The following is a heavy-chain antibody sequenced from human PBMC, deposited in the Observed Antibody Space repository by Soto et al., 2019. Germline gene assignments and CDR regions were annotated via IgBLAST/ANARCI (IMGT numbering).Heavy chain of an antibody. J-gene: IGHJ5*02. CDR1: GFTFSSYA. Sequence: QVQLVESGGGVVQPGRSLRLSCAASGFTFSSYAMHWVRQAPGKGLEWVAVISYDGSNKYYADSVKGRFTISRDNSKNTLYLQMNSLRAEDRAVYYCARGEGYYGSGRQNWFDPWGQGTLVTVSS. CDR2: ISYDGSNK. CDR3: ARGEGYYGSGRQNWFDP. D-gene: IGHD3-10*01. V-gene: IGHV3-30-3*01.